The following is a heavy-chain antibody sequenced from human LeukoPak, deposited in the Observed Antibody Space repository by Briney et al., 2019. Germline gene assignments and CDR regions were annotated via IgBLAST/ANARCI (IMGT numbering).Heavy chain of an antibody. CDR3: ANLRDY. CDR1: GFTFDDYA. J-gene: IGHJ4*02. CDR2: ISWNSGSI. Sequence: PGGSLRLSCAASGFTFDDYAMHWVRQAPGKGLEWVSGISWNSGSIGYADSVKGRFTISRDNAKNSLYLQMNSLRAEDMALYYCANLRDYWGQGTLVTVSS. V-gene: IGHV3-9*03.